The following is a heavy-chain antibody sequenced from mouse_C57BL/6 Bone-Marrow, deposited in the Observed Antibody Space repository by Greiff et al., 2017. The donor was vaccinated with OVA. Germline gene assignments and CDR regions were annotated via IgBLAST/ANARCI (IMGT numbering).Heavy chain of an antibody. CDR3: ARERGGDDPLRF. Sequence: QVQLQQPGAELVKPGASVKMSCKASGYTFTSYWINWVKQRPGQGLEWIGEIYPGSGNTTYNEKFKSKATLTVDTSYSTAYMQLSSLTSEDFEVYYCARERGGDDPLRFWGKGPTLTVS. D-gene: IGHD2-2*01. CDR2: IYPGSGNT. J-gene: IGHJ2*01. CDR1: GYTFTSYW. V-gene: IGHV1-55*01.